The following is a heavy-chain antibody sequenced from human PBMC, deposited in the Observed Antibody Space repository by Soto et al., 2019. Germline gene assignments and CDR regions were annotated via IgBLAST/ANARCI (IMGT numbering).Heavy chain of an antibody. Sequence: LSETLSLTCTVSGGSISSYDWSWIRQPPGKGLEWIGYIYYSGSTNYNPSLKSRVTISVDTSKNQFSLKLSSVTAADTAVYYCARGSDYIWRSYRFPLDYSGQGTLVTVFS. CDR2: IYYSGST. J-gene: IGHJ4*02. D-gene: IGHD3-16*02. CDR3: ARGSDYIWRSYRFPLDY. CDR1: GGSISSYD. V-gene: IGHV4-59*01.